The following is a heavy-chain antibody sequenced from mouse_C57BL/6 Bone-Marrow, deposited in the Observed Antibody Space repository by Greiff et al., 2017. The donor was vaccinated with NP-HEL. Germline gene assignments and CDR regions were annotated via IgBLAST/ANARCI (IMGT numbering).Heavy chain of an antibody. D-gene: IGHD1-1*01. Sequence: QVQLKESGPGLVAPSQSLSITCTVSGFSLTSYAISWVRQPPGKGLEWLGVIWTGGGTNYNSALKSRLSISKDNSKSQVFLKMNSLQTDDTARYYCARNSDYYGSSYLYWYFDVWGTGTTVTVSS. CDR3: ARNSDYYGSSYLYWYFDV. CDR1: GFSLTSYA. CDR2: IWTGGGT. J-gene: IGHJ1*03. V-gene: IGHV2-9-1*01.